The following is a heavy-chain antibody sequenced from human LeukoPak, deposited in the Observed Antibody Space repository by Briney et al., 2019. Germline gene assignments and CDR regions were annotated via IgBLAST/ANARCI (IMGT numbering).Heavy chain of an antibody. J-gene: IGHJ6*03. CDR3: ARVHIAITSYYYYYMDV. D-gene: IGHD1-14*01. CDR1: GGTFSSYA. Sequence: GASVKVSCKASGGTFSSYAISWVRQAPGQGLEWMGGIIPIFGTANYAQKFQGRVTITADESTSTAYMELSSLRSEDTAVYYCARVHIAITSYYYYYMDVWGKGTTVTVSS. CDR2: IIPIFGTA. V-gene: IGHV1-69*13.